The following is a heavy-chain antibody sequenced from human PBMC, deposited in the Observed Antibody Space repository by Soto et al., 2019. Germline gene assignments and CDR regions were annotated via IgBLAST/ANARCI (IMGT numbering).Heavy chain of an antibody. CDR3: ARDAGIVGAYYFDH. CDR1: GDSISSYY. CDR2: VYFSGNT. Sequence: SETLSLTCSVSGDSISSYYWNWIRQPPGKGLEWIGYVYFSGNTKYNTSLESRAKISVDTSRNQFSLRLTSVTAADTAVYYCARDAGIVGAYYFDHWGQGILVTSPQ. V-gene: IGHV4-59*01. D-gene: IGHD1-26*01. J-gene: IGHJ4*02.